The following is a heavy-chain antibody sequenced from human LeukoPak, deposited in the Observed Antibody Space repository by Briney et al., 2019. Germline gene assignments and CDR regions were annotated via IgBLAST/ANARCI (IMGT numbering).Heavy chain of an antibody. V-gene: IGHV3-49*04. D-gene: IGHD3-3*01. CDR1: GFTFGDYA. CDR2: IRSKAYGGTT. CDR3: TRPPNWSGYYRPHYYYYMDV. Sequence: GGSLRLSCTASGFTFGDYAMSWVRQAPGKGLEWVGFIRSKAYGGTTEYAASVKGRFNISRDDSKSIAYLQMNSLKTEDTAVYYCTRPPNWSGYYRPHYYYYMDVWGKGTTVTVSS. J-gene: IGHJ6*03.